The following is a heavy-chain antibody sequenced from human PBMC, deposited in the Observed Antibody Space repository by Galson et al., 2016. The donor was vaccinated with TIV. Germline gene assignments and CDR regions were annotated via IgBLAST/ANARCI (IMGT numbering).Heavy chain of an antibody. CDR2: IHPNGGGP. CDR1: GYRFTDYY. D-gene: IGHD3-10*02. V-gene: IGHV1-2*02. J-gene: IGHJ4*03. Sequence: SVKVSCKASGYRFTDYYIHWLRQAPGQRPEWMGWIHPNGGGPNFAAKYAHNVQGRVTMTLDTSSNTAYLECRRLTAGDTSVYYCPSDAPLAVYVFDIWGQGTLVTVSS. CDR3: PSDAPLAVYVFDI.